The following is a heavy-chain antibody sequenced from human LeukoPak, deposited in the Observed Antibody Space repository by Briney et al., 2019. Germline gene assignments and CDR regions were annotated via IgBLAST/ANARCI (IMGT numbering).Heavy chain of an antibody. V-gene: IGHV3-48*02. CDR2: ISSSTITM. J-gene: IGHJ4*02. CDR3: ARVDGRTIDY. Sequence: GGSLRLSCAASGFTFNTFSMNWVRQAPGKGLEWVSYISSSTITMFYADSVKGRFTVSRDNAKNSLYLQMNSLRDEDTVVYYCARVDGRTIDYWGQGSLVTVSS. D-gene: IGHD1/OR15-1a*01. CDR1: GFTFNTFS.